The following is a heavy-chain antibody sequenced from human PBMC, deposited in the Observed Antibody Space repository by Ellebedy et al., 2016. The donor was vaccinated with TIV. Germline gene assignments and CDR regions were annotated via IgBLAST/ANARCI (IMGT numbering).Heavy chain of an antibody. D-gene: IGHD6-13*01. V-gene: IGHV3-7*03. J-gene: IGHJ4*02. Sequence: GESLKISCAASGFTFSGYWMNWVRQAPGKGLEWVANIKEDGTEKYYVDSVKGRFTVSRDNTRDMLFLEMSSLKADDTGIYYCVRGGARSSWYWRLWGQGTLVTVSA. CDR1: GFTFSGYW. CDR3: VRGGARSSWYWRL. CDR2: IKEDGTEK.